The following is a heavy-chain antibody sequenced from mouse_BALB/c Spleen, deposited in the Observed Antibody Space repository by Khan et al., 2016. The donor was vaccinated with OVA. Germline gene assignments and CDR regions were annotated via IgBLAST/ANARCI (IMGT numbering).Heavy chain of an antibody. CDR2: IWNDGNT. CDR3: ARQPYYHYNIMDY. V-gene: IGHV2-6-1*01. J-gene: IGHJ4*01. D-gene: IGHD2-10*01. Sequence: VQLKESGPGLVAPSQSLSITCTISGFSLTNYGVHWVHQPPGKGLEWLVVIWNDGNTAYNSALKSRLTISKDNSKSQVFLKMNSLQTDDTAMYFCARQPYYHYNIMDYWGQGTSVTVSS. CDR1: GFSLTNYG.